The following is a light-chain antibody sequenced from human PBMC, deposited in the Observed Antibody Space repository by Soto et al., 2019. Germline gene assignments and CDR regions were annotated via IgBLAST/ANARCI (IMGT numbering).Light chain of an antibody. J-gene: IGKJ5*01. V-gene: IGKV1-39*01. Sequence: DIQMTQSPSSLSAHVGDRVAITCRASQSISSDLNWYQQKPGKAPKLLMYGASTLQSGVPSRFSGSASGTDFTLTISSLQQEDFETYYCQQSHSFPLTLGHGTRLEIK. CDR1: QSISSD. CDR3: QQSHSFPLT. CDR2: GAS.